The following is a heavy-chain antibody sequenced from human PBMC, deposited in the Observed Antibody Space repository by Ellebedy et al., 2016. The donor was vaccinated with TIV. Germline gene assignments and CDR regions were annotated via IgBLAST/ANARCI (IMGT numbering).Heavy chain of an antibody. Sequence: GGSLRLSCAASGFTFRNFAMTWVRQAPGKGLEWVSSISSSGVSTDYADSVRGRVTTSRDNSKNTLYLQMNSLRADDSAVYYCAKLDSSGYHYGRFDYWGQGTLVTVSS. CDR2: ISSSGVST. CDR1: GFTFRNFA. J-gene: IGHJ4*02. D-gene: IGHD3-22*01. CDR3: AKLDSSGYHYGRFDY. V-gene: IGHV3-23*01.